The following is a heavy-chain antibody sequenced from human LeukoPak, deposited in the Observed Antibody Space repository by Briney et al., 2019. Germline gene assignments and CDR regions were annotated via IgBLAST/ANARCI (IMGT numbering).Heavy chain of an antibody. CDR3: ARGRSAYSGSYSYYYYGMDV. J-gene: IGHJ6*02. CDR2: ISAYNGNT. V-gene: IGHV1-18*01. CDR1: GYTFMSHG. D-gene: IGHD1-26*01. Sequence: GASVKVSCKACGYTFMSHGISWVRQAPGQGLEWMGWISAYNGNTDYAQNLRGRPIMTTDTSTSTAYMELRSLRSDDTAVYYCARGRSAYSGSYSYYYYGMDVWGQGTTVTVSS.